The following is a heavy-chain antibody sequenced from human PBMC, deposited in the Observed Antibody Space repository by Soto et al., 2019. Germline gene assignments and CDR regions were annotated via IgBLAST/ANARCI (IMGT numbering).Heavy chain of an antibody. CDR2: IKSKTDGGTT. J-gene: IGHJ6*03. CDR1: GFTFSNAW. D-gene: IGHD3-3*01. V-gene: IGHV3-15*07. CDR3: AKRSRTLQPDFWSGYLHYYYYMDV. Sequence: VGSLRLSCAASGFTFSNAWMNWVRQAPGKGLEWVGRIKSKTDGGTTDYAAPVKGRFTISRDDSKNTLYLQMNSLRAEDTAVYYCAKRSRTLQPDFWSGYLHYYYYMDVWGKGTTVTVSS.